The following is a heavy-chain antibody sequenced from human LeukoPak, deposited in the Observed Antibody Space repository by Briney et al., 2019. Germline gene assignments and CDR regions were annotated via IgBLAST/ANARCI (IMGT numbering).Heavy chain of an antibody. CDR1: GYTFIGYY. CDR2: IIPIFGTA. CDR3: AFGATPNDGYYYYYMDV. D-gene: IGHD1-26*01. J-gene: IGHJ6*03. Sequence: SVKVSCKASGYTFIGYYMHWVRQAPGQGLEWMGGIIPIFGTANYAQKFQGRVTIATDESTSTAYMELSSLRSEDTAVYYCAFGATPNDGYYYYYMDVWAKGPRSPSP. V-gene: IGHV1-69*05.